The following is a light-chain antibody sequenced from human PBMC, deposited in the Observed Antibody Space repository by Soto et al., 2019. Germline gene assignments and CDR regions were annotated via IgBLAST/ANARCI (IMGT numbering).Light chain of an antibody. CDR2: AAS. CDR1: QSVTSNY. J-gene: IGKJ1*01. V-gene: IGKV3-20*01. Sequence: EIVLTQSPGTLSLSPGERATLSCRASQSVTSNYLAWYQQKPGQAPRLLIYAASRRAPGIPDRFSASGSGTDFTLTISILEPEDFAVYLCQQYGTSPPCTFGQGAKVDIK. CDR3: QQYGTSPPCT.